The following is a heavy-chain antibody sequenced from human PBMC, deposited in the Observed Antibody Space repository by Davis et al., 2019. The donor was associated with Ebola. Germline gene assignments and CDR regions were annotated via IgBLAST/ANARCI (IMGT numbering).Heavy chain of an antibody. J-gene: IGHJ4*02. CDR2: ISYDGSNK. CDR1: GFTFSDYW. Sequence: GESLKISCVTSGFTFSDYWMSWVRQAPGKGLEWVAVISYDGSNKYYADSVKGRFTISRDNSKNTLYLQMNSLRAEDTAVYYCARDTSGTTLADYWGQGTLVTVSS. D-gene: IGHD1-26*01. V-gene: IGHV3-30*03. CDR3: ARDTSGTTLADY.